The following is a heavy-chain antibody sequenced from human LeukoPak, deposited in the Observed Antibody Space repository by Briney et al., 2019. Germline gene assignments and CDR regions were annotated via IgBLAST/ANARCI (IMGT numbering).Heavy chain of an antibody. J-gene: IGHJ4*02. CDR3: ARYYVDMAPVSFDY. Sequence: GGALRLSCAAPGFTLISYSLNCVRHAPGKGLECGSSISSISSYIYYADPARGGFTIPIDNAKNSLYLQMNSLRDKDTAVYYCARYYVDMAPVSFDYWGQGTLVTVSS. V-gene: IGHV3-21*01. CDR1: GFTLISYS. CDR2: ISSISSYI. D-gene: IGHD5-24*01.